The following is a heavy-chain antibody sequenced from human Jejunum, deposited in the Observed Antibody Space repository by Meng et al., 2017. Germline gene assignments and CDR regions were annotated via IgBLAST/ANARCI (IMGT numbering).Heavy chain of an antibody. J-gene: IGHJ4*02. CDR3: ARVDSSASFDY. CDR1: GDSMRISNYY. V-gene: IGHV4-39*07. CDR2: IYHRGNI. D-gene: IGHD6-6*01. Sequence: QLQLQESGPGLVKPSETLSLTCTASGDSMRISNYYWGWIRQPPGKGLEWIGEIYHRGNINYNPSLKSRVTISVDKSKNQFSLKLNSVTAADTAVYYCARVDSSASFDYWGQGTLVTVSS.